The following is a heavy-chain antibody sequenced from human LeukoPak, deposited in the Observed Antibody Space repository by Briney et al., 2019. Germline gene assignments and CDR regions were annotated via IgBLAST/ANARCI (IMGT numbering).Heavy chain of an antibody. D-gene: IGHD2-15*01. CDR3: ARLQGYGVYGY. J-gene: IGHJ4*02. Sequence: SQTLSLTCTVSGGSISSSSYYWGWIRQPPGKGLEWIGSIYYSGSTYYNPSLKSRVTISVDTSKNQFSLKLNSVTAADTAVYYCARLQGYGVYGYWGQGTLVTVSS. CDR1: GGSISSSSYY. V-gene: IGHV4-39*01. CDR2: IYYSGST.